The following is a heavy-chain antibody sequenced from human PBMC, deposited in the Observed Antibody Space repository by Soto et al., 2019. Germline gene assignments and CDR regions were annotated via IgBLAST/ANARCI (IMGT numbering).Heavy chain of an antibody. CDR3: ASTNGYSNGFDY. Sequence: QVQLVQSGAEVKKPGASVKVSCKAPGYTFTSYNIDWVRQATGQGLEWMGWMNPNNGETSYAQEFQGRVTMTRDTSISTAYLELSSLRAEDTAVYYCASTNGYSNGFDYWGQGTLVTVSS. J-gene: IGHJ4*02. V-gene: IGHV1-8*01. D-gene: IGHD5-18*01. CDR2: MNPNNGET. CDR1: GYTFTSYN.